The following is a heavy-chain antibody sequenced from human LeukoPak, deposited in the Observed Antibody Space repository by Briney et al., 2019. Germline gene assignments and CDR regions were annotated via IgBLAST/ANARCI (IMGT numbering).Heavy chain of an antibody. Sequence: SETLSLTCTVSGGSIGSGSYYWSWIRQPAGKGLEWIGRIYTSGSTNYNPSLKSRVTISVDTSKNQFSLKLTSVTAADTAVYYCAREGFCSGGSCYPYFDNWGQGTLVTVSS. CDR2: IYTSGST. J-gene: IGHJ4*02. CDR3: AREGFCSGGSCYPYFDN. V-gene: IGHV4-61*02. D-gene: IGHD2-15*01. CDR1: GGSIGSGSYY.